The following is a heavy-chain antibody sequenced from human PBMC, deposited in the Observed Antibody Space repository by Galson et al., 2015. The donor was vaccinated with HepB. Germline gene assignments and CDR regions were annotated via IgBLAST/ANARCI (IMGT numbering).Heavy chain of an antibody. J-gene: IGHJ4*02. CDR2: ISTYKGKT. Sequence: SVKVSCKASGYSITNYGISWVRQAPGQGLEWMGWISTYKGKTKYAQKVQGRVTMTTDTSMSTAYMELSSLTSEDTAVYYCARAVRNQLLSEYWGQGTLVTVSS. CDR1: GYSITNYG. D-gene: IGHD1-26*01. CDR3: ARAVRNQLLSEY. V-gene: IGHV1-18*01.